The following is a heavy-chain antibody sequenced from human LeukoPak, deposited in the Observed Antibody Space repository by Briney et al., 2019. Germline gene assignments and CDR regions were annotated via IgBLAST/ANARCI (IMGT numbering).Heavy chain of an antibody. CDR1: GYTLTEFS. CDR2: FDPEDGET. CDR3: ARDNSVRDEAWWFNP. D-gene: IGHD5-24*01. Sequence: GASVKVSCKVSGYTLTEFSMHWVRQAPGKGLEWMGGFDPEDGETIYAQELQGRVTLTRDMSTSTDYLELSSLRSKDTAVYYCARDNSVRDEAWWFNPWGQGTLVTVSS. J-gene: IGHJ5*02. V-gene: IGHV1-24*01.